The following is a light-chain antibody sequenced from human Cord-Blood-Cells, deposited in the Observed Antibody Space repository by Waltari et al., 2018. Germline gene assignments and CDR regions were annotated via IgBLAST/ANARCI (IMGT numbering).Light chain of an antibody. CDR2: DVS. Sequence: VSGSPGQSVTISCTGTSSDVGGYNYVSWYQQHPGKAPKLMIYDVSKRPSGVPDRFSGSKSGNTASLTISGLQAEDEADYYCCSYAGSYTVVFGGGTKLTVL. V-gene: IGLV2-11*01. CDR3: CSYAGSYTVV. CDR1: SSDVGGYNY. J-gene: IGLJ2*01.